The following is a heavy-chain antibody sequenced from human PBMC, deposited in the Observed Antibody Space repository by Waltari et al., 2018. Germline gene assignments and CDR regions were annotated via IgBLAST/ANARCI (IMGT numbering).Heavy chain of an antibody. J-gene: IGHJ1*01. V-gene: IGHV1-69*08. CDR3: ARDQNYSSSWYWYFQH. D-gene: IGHD6-13*01. Sequence: QVQLVQSGAEVKKPGSSVKVSCKASGGTFSSYAISWVRQAPGQGLEWMGRIIPIFGTANYAQKFQGRVTITADKSTSTAYMELSSLRSEDTAVYYCARDQNYSSSWYWYFQHWGQGTLVTVSS. CDR2: IIPIFGTA. CDR1: GGTFSSYA.